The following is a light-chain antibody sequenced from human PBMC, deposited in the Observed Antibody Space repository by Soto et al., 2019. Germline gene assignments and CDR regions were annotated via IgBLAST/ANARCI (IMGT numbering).Light chain of an antibody. Sequence: RVMTQSPATLSVSPGERATLSCRASQSISSNLAWYQQKPGQAPRLLIYGTSIRATDIPARFSGSGSGMEFTLTISGVQSEDFAVYFCQHYNNWPPWTFGQGTKVDIK. CDR3: QHYNNWPPWT. CDR1: QSISSN. V-gene: IGKV3-15*01. CDR2: GTS. J-gene: IGKJ1*01.